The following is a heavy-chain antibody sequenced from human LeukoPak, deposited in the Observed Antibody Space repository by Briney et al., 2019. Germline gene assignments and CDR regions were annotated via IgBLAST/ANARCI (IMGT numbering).Heavy chain of an antibody. Sequence: ASVKVSCKASGYTFTSYYMHWVRQAPGQGLEWMGIINPSGGSTSYAQKFQGRVTMTRDTSTSTVYMELSSLRSEDTAVYYCVARLPAAILVDVWGKRTTVTFSS. D-gene: IGHD2-2*02. J-gene: IGHJ6*04. CDR3: VARLPAAILVDV. V-gene: IGHV1-46*01. CDR2: INPSGGST. CDR1: GYTFTSYY.